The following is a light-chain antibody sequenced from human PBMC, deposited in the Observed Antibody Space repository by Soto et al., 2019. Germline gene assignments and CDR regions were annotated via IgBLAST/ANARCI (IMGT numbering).Light chain of an antibody. CDR1: NIGSKS. V-gene: IGLV3-21*02. CDR3: QVWDSSSDHYV. CDR2: DNS. J-gene: IGLJ1*01. Sequence: SYELTQPPSVSVAPGQTASITCGGNNIGSKSVHWYQQRPGQAPVLVVYDNSDRPSGIPGRFSGSNSGNTATLTISRVEAGDEADYYCQVWDSSSDHYVFGTGTKVTVL.